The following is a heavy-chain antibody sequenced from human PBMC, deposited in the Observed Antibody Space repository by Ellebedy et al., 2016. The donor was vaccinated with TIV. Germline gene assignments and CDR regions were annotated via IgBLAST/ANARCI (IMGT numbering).Heavy chain of an antibody. Sequence: GGSLRLXXAASGFTFSYFWMSWVRQAPGKGLEWVASIKLDGSDKYYVDSVKGRFTISRDNAQNSLYLQMNSLRDEDTAVYYCARSLVGRGYFDFWGQGTLVTVSS. D-gene: IGHD6-13*01. CDR3: ARSLVGRGYFDF. CDR2: IKLDGSDK. J-gene: IGHJ4*02. CDR1: GFTFSYFW. V-gene: IGHV3-7*01.